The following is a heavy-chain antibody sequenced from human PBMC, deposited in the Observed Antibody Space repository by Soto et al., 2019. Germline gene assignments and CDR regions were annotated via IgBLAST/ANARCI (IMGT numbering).Heavy chain of an antibody. Sequence: QVQLVESGGGVVQPGRSLRISCAASGFTFSSYGMHWVRQAPGKGLEWVGVIWDDGSNKYYADSVKGRFTISRDNSKNTLYLQMNILRAEDTAVYYCARDLSHGLSRRGYNSVHGMDVWGQGTTVTVSS. J-gene: IGHJ6*02. D-gene: IGHD5-12*01. V-gene: IGHV3-33*01. CDR3: ARDLSHGLSRRGYNSVHGMDV. CDR1: GFTFSSYG. CDR2: IWDDGSNK.